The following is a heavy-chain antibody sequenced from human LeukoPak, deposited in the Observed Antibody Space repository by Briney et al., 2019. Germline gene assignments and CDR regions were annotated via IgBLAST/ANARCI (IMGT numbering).Heavy chain of an antibody. J-gene: IGHJ4*02. V-gene: IGHV4-34*01. D-gene: IGHD6-19*01. CDR2: INHSGST. Sequence: SETLSLTCAVYGGSFSGYYWSWIRQPPGKGLEWIGEINHSGSTNYNPSLKSRVTISVDTSKNQFSLKLSSVTAADTAVYYCARGNRFIRYQWLVSYYFDYWGQGTLVTVSS. CDR3: ARGNRFIRYQWLVSYYFDY. CDR1: GGSFSGYY.